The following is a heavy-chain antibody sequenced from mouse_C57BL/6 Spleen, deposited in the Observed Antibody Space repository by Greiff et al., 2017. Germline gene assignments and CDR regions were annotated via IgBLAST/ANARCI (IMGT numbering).Heavy chain of an antibody. CDR2: IYPRSGNT. V-gene: IGHV1-81*01. J-gene: IGHJ2*01. CDR1: GYTFTSYG. Sequence: VQRVESGAELARPGASVKLSCKASGYTFTSYGISWVKQRTGQGLEWIGEIYPRSGNTYYNEKFKGKATLTADKSSSTAYMELRSLTSEDSAVYFCARRGDYWDYWGQGTTLTVSS. CDR3: ARRGDYWDY.